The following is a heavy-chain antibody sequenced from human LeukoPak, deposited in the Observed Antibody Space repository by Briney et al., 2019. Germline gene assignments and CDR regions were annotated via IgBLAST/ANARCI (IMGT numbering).Heavy chain of an antibody. Sequence: PSETLSLTCTVSGGSIRTSNYWSWFRQPPGKGLEWIGYIYYNEITNYNPSPKSRITLSVDTSENQFSLKVNSVTAADTAVYYCARGGEAALALWGQGTLVTVSS. CDR2: IYYNEIT. V-gene: IGHV4-59*01. J-gene: IGHJ4*02. D-gene: IGHD6-6*01. CDR3: ARGGEAALAL. CDR1: GGSIRTSNY.